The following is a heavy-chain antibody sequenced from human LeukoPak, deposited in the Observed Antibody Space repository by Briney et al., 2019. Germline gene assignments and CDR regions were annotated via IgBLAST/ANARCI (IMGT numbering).Heavy chain of an antibody. CDR2: INPNSGGT. Sequence: ASVKVSCKASGYTFTGYYMHWVRQAPGQGLEWMGWINPNSGGTNYAQKFQGRVTMTRDTSISTAYMGLSRLRSDDTAVYYCARSHRGYSSGWYVCSYWGQGTLVTVSS. CDR1: GYTFTGYY. J-gene: IGHJ4*02. D-gene: IGHD6-19*01. V-gene: IGHV1-2*02. CDR3: ARSHRGYSSGWYVCSY.